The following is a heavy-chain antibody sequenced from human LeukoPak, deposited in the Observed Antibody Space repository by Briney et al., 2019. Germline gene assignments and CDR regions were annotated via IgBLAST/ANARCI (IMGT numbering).Heavy chain of an antibody. CDR1: GYTFTGYY. CDR3: ARAIRYFDRPYYYYGMDV. CDR2: INPNSGGT. Sequence: GASVKVSCKASGYTFTGYYMHWVRQAPGQGLEWMGWINPNSGGTNYAQKFQGWVTMTRDTSISTAYMELSRLRSDDTAVYYCARAIRYFDRPYYYYGMDVWGQGTTVTVSS. V-gene: IGHV1-2*04. D-gene: IGHD3-9*01. J-gene: IGHJ6*02.